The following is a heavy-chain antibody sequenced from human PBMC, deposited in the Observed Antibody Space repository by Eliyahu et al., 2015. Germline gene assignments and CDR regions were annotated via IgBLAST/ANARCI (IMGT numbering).Heavy chain of an antibody. J-gene: IGHJ4*02. CDR1: GFXFDDYA. D-gene: IGHD2-21*02. Sequence: EVQLVESGGGLVQPGRSLRLSCAASGFXFDDYAMHWVRQAPGKGLEWVSGISWNSGSIGYADSVKGRFTISRDNAKNSLYLQMNSLRAEDTALYYCAKGRCGGDCYNFDYWGQGTLVTVSS. CDR2: ISWNSGSI. CDR3: AKGRCGGDCYNFDY. V-gene: IGHV3-9*01.